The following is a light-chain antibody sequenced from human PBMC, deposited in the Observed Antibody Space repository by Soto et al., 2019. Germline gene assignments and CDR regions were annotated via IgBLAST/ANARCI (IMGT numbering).Light chain of an antibody. Sequence: DVEVTQPPSTLYGSLGDRVTITCRASQTISSWLAWYQQKSGKAPKLLTYKASTLESGVPSRFSGSGSGTDFTLTISSLEPEDFAAYYCQQRSNLPRFTFAPGAKVDIK. CDR3: QQRSNLPRFT. CDR2: KAS. V-gene: IGKV1-5*03. CDR1: QTISSW. J-gene: IGKJ3*01.